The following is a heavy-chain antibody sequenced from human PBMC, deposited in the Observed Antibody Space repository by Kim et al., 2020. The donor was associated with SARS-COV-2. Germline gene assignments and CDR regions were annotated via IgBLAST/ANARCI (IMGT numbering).Heavy chain of an antibody. V-gene: IGHV3-30*18. Sequence: GGSLRLSCAASGFTFTNFAMHWVRQAPGKGLEWVAVISFDGGNEDYVDSVKGRFTISRDDSTNTVYLQMNSLRPEDTAVYFCAKDSVAGARFYYMDVWGSGTTVTVSS. D-gene: IGHD6-19*01. CDR2: ISFDGGNE. CDR3: AKDSVAGARFYYMDV. J-gene: IGHJ6*03. CDR1: GFTFTNFA.